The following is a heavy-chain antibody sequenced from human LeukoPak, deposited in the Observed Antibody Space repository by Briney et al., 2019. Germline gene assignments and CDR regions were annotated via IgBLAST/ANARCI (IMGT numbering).Heavy chain of an antibody. D-gene: IGHD6-19*01. CDR3: ARSVGIAVADY. CDR1: GGTFSSYA. Sequence: GASVKVSCKASGGTFSSYAISWVRQAPGQGLEWMGWISAYNGNTNYAQKLQGRVTMTTDTSTSTAYMELRSLRSDDTAVYYCARSVGIAVADYWGQGTLVTVSS. CDR2: ISAYNGNT. J-gene: IGHJ4*02. V-gene: IGHV1-18*01.